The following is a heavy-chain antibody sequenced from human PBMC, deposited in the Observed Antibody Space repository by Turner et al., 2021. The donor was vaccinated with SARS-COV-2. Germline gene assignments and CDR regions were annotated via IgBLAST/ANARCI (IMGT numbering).Heavy chain of an antibody. Sequence: QVQLQESGPGLVKPSQTLSLTCTVSGGSISSAGYYWSWSRQHPGKGLEWIGYIYDSGSTYYNPSLKSRVTISVDTSKNQFSLKLSSVTAADTAVYYCARTKGYCSSTSCYLDYWGQGTLVTVSS. CDR3: ARTKGYCSSTSCYLDY. J-gene: IGHJ4*02. V-gene: IGHV4-31*03. D-gene: IGHD2-2*01. CDR2: IYDSGST. CDR1: GGSISSAGYY.